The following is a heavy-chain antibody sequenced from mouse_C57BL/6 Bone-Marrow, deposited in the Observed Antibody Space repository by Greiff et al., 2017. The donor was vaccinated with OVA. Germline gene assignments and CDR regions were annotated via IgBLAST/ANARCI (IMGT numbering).Heavy chain of an antibody. CDR1: GYTFTSYD. CDR3: ARSWYYYAMDY. V-gene: IGHV1-85*01. CDR2: IYPRDGST. Sequence: VQLQQSGPELVKPGASVKLSCKASGYTFTSYDINWVKQRPGQGLEWIGWIYPRDGSTKYNEKFKGKATLTVGTSSSTAYMELHSLTSEDSAVYFCARSWYYYAMDYWGQGTSVTVSS. J-gene: IGHJ4*01.